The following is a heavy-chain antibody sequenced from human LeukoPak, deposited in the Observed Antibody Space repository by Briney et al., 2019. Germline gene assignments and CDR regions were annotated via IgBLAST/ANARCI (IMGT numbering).Heavy chain of an antibody. V-gene: IGHV3-30*03. CDR3: ARVWVIAAAGTVDY. CDR1: GFTFSSYG. Sequence: PGRSLRLSCAASGFTFSSYGMHWVRQAPGKGLEWVAVISYDGSNKYYADSVKGRFTISRDNSKNTLYLQMNSLRAEDTAVYYCARVWVIAAAGTVDYWGQGTLVTVSS. CDR2: ISYDGSNK. J-gene: IGHJ4*02. D-gene: IGHD6-13*01.